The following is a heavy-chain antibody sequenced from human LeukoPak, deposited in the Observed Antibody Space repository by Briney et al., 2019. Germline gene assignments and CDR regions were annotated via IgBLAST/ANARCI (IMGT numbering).Heavy chain of an antibody. CDR3: ARRNDFDI. CDR2: IYYSGST. V-gene: IGHV4-39*01. CDR1: GGSISSITFY. Sequence: SETLSLTCTVSGGSISSITFYWGWIRQPPGKGLEWIGTIYYSGSTHYNPSLKSRVTISVDTSKNQFSLNLSSVTAADTAVYYCARRNDFDIWGQGTMVTVSS. J-gene: IGHJ3*02.